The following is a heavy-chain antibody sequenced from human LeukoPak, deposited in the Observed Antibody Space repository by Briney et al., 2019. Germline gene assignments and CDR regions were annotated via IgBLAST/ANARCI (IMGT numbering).Heavy chain of an antibody. Sequence: PGRSLRLSCAASGFTFSSYGMHWVRQAPGKGLEWVAVIWYDGTNTYYADSVKGRFTISRDNSNTTLYLQMGSLRAGDTAVYFCGRDIQLSYLGQGTLVTVSS. CDR3: GRDIQLSY. CDR2: IWYDGTNT. V-gene: IGHV3-33*01. J-gene: IGHJ4*02. CDR1: GFTFSSYG. D-gene: IGHD1-1*01.